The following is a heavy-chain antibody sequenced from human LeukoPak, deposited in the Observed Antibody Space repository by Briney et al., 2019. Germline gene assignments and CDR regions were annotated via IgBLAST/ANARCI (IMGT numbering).Heavy chain of an antibody. CDR2: INAGNGNT. D-gene: IGHD1-26*01. J-gene: IGHJ3*02. V-gene: IGHV1-3*01. CDR1: GYTFTSYA. CDR3: ARRLLGATDAFDI. Sequence: ASVKVSCKASGYTFTSYAMHWVRQAPGQRLEWMGWINAGNGNTKYSQKFQGRVTITRDTSASTAYMELSSLRSEDTVVYYCARRLLGATDAFDIWGQGTMVTVSS.